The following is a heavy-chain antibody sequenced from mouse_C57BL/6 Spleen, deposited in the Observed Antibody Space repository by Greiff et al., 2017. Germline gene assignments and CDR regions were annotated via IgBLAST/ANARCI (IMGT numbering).Heavy chain of an antibody. D-gene: IGHD1-1*01. Sequence: QVQLQQPGAELVRPGSSVKLSCKASGYTFTSYWMHWVKQRPIQGLEWIGNIDPSDSETHYNQKFKDKATLTVDKSSSTAYMQLSSLTSEDSAVXYCASYYYGSSFYFDYWGQGTTRTVSS. CDR2: IDPSDSET. CDR3: ASYYYGSSFYFDY. CDR1: GYTFTSYW. J-gene: IGHJ2*01. V-gene: IGHV1-52*01.